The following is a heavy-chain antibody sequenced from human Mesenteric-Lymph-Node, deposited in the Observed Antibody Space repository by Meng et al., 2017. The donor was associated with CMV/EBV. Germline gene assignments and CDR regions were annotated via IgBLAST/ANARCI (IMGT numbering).Heavy chain of an antibody. D-gene: IGHD3-9*01. Sequence: SETLSLTCTVSGGSISSNSYYWGWIRQPPGKGLEWIGNIYYSGSTYYNPSLKSRVTISVDTSKNRFSLKLSSVTAADTAVYYCARHARSDILPNASWGQGTLVTVSS. CDR3: ARHARSDILPNAS. J-gene: IGHJ5*02. CDR1: GGSISSNSYY. V-gene: IGHV4-39*01. CDR2: IYYSGST.